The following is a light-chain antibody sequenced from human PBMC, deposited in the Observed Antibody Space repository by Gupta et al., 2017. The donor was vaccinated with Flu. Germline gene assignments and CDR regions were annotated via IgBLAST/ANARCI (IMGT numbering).Light chain of an antibody. Sequence: PSLLSASVGARVTITCRASQGIRSYLAWYQQKPGTAPNLLIYDISTLQTGVSSRFSGSGSGTEFTLTISNLQPEDFATYYCQHLQSYPLTFGGGTKVEIK. V-gene: IGKV1-9*01. J-gene: IGKJ4*01. CDR1: QGIRSY. CDR3: QHLQSYPLT. CDR2: DIS.